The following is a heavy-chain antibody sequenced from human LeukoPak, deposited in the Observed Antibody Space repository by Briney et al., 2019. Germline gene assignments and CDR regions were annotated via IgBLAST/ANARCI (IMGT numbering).Heavy chain of an antibody. J-gene: IGHJ4*02. CDR1: GFTFSRYW. V-gene: IGHV3-74*03. CDR3: ARDSGCSGGSCYLYYFDY. CDR2: INSDGSDT. Sequence: GGSLRLSCAASGFTFSRYWMHWVRQAPGKGLVWVSRINSDGSDTTYADSVKGRFTISRDNAKNTLYLQVNSLRAEDTAVYYCARDSGCSGGSCYLYYFDYWGQGTLVTVSS. D-gene: IGHD2-15*01.